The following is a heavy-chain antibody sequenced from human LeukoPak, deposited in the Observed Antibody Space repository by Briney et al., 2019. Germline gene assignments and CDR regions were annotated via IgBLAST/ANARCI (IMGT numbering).Heavy chain of an antibody. CDR2: VSGVGTS. Sequence: PGGSLRLSCAASGFTFSSYGMSWVRQAPGKGLEWVSIVSGVGTSFYADSVKGRFTISRDNSKNTLFLQMDSLRAEDTAVYYCAKRDSSGSYYFDYWGQGTLVTVSS. CDR1: GFTFSSYG. J-gene: IGHJ4*02. V-gene: IGHV3-23*01. D-gene: IGHD3-22*01. CDR3: AKRDSSGSYYFDY.